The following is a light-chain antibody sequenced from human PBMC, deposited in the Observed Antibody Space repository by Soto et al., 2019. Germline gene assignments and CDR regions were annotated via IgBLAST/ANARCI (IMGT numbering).Light chain of an antibody. Sequence: DIQMTQYPSTLSATAGDRVTITCRASQSISAWLAWYQKKPGKAPKLLIYDASNLASGVPSRFSGSGSGTEFTLTTSNLQPADFATYYCQQYENYWTFGQGTKVDIK. J-gene: IGKJ1*01. V-gene: IGKV1-5*01. CDR3: QQYENYWT. CDR2: DAS. CDR1: QSISAW.